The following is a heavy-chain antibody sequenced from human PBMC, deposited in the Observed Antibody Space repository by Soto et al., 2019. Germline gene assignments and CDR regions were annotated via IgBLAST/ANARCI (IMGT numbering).Heavy chain of an antibody. J-gene: IGHJ4*02. CDR3: ARVSSLLWFGELSL. D-gene: IGHD3-10*01. CDR1: GYTFTSYG. Sequence: ASVKVSCKASGYTFTSYGISWVRQAPGQGLEWMGWISAYNGNTNYAQKLQGRVTMTTDTSTSTAYMELRSLRSDDTAVYYCARVSSLLWFGELSLWGQGTLVTVSS. V-gene: IGHV1-18*01. CDR2: ISAYNGNT.